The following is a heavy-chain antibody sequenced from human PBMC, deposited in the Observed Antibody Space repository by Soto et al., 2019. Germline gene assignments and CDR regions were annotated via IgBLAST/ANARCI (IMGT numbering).Heavy chain of an antibody. V-gene: IGHV4-34*01. D-gene: IGHD3-3*01. Sequence: QVQLQQWGAGLLKPSETLSLTCAVYGGSFSGYYWSWIRQPPGKGLEWIGEINHSGSTNYNPSLMSRVTISVATSKNQFSLKLSSVTAADTAVYYCARGGYYDFWRGSNWFDPWGQGTLVTVSS. CDR1: GGSFSGYY. CDR2: INHSGST. CDR3: ARGGYYDFWRGSNWFDP. J-gene: IGHJ5*02.